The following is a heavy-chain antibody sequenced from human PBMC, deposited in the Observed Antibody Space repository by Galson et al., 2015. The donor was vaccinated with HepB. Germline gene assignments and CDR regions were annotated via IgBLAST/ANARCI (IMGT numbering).Heavy chain of an antibody. CDR1: GFTFSTYW. D-gene: IGHD5-18*01. J-gene: IGHJ6*03. CDR2: IYTDGSSI. CDR3: ARGNTATMTYYMDV. Sequence: SLRLSCAASGFTFSTYWMHWVRQAPGKGLVWVSRIYTDGSSITYADSVRGRFTISRDNAKNTLYLQMNSLRAEDTAVYYCARGNTATMTYYMDVWGKGTTVTVSS. V-gene: IGHV3-74*01.